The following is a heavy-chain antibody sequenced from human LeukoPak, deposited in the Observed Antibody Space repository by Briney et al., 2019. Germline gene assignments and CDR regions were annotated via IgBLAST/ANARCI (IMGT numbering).Heavy chain of an antibody. Sequence: SQTLSLTCAISGDSVSSNSAAWNWIRQSPSRGLEWLGRTYYRSKWYNDYAVSVKSRITINPDTSKNQFSLQLNSVTPEDTAVYYCARVASGRDDYNRGDYYFDYWGQGTLVTVSS. D-gene: IGHD4-4*01. V-gene: IGHV6-1*01. CDR1: GDSVSSNSAA. J-gene: IGHJ4*02. CDR3: ARVASGRDDYNRGDYYFDY. CDR2: TYYRSKWYN.